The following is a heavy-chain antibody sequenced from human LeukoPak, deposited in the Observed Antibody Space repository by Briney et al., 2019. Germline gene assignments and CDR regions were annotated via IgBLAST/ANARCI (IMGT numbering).Heavy chain of an antibody. J-gene: IGHJ6*02. Sequence: GGSLRLSCSASGFTFSSYGMHWVRQAPGKGLEWVAVISYDGSNKYYADSVKGRFTISRDNSKNTLYLQMNSLRAEDTAVYYCAKLSLGALYYYYYGMDVWGQGTTVTVSS. CDR2: ISYDGSNK. CDR3: AKLSLGALYYYYYGMDV. V-gene: IGHV3-30*18. CDR1: GFTFSSYG. D-gene: IGHD1-26*01.